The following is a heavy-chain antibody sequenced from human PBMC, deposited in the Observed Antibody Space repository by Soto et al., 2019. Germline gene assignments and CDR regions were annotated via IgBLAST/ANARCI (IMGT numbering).Heavy chain of an antibody. J-gene: IGHJ4*02. CDR2: ISNDGSKR. Sequence: GGSLRLSCATSGFSFSTYAIHWVRQAPDKGLDWVAVISNDGSKRYYAQSVKGRFTISRDNSNNTVDLQMNSLRAEDTALYYCARSIAVAGLDYWGPGTLVTVSS. CDR3: ARSIAVAGLDY. D-gene: IGHD6-19*01. CDR1: GFSFSTYA. V-gene: IGHV3-30-3*01.